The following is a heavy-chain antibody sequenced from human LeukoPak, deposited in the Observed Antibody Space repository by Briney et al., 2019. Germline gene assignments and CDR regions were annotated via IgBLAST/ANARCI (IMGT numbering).Heavy chain of an antibody. CDR2: IHIRGTT. J-gene: IGHJ4*02. CDR3: ARAYWFYFDY. V-gene: IGHV4-61*02. CDR1: GDSISSGSYY. Sequence: PSETLSLTCTVSGDSISSGSYYWSWIRQPAGKGLEWIGRIHIRGTTNYNPSLKSRVTISADTSKNQLSLKLSSVTAADTAVYYCARAYWFYFDYWGPGTLVTVSS. D-gene: IGHD2-8*02.